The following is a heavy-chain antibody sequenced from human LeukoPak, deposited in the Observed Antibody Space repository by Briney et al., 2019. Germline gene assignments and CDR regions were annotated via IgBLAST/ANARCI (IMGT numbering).Heavy chain of an antibody. CDR2: FYYSGST. CDR1: GGSVSSSSYY. J-gene: IGHJ4*02. Sequence: SETLSLTCTVSGGSVSSSSYYWGWIRQPPGKGLEWIGSFYYSGSTYYNPSLKSRVTISVDTSKNQLSLKLSSVTAADTAVYYCARDRGTWNDDGFDYWGQGTLVTVSS. CDR3: ARDRGTWNDDGFDY. V-gene: IGHV4-39*02. D-gene: IGHD1-1*01.